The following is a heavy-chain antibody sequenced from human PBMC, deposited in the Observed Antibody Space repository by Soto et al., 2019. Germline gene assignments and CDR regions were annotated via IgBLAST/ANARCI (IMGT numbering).Heavy chain of an antibody. CDR2: ITPATGAA. V-gene: IGHV1-2*02. CDR1: GYPVTAYY. Sequence: QLHLVHSGAVVKKPGASVTVSCSASGYPVTAYYMHWVRQAPGRGLEWMGGITPATGAAKYTPTFQGRVTMTRDTSTSTVFMELSGLTSEDTAVFYCARGGGVGVAGSAAFEMWGQGTVVTVSS. D-gene: IGHD3-3*01. CDR3: ARGGGVGVAGSAAFEM. J-gene: IGHJ3*02.